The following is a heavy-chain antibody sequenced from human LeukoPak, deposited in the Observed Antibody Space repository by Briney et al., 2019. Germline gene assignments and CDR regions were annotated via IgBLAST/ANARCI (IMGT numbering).Heavy chain of an antibody. V-gene: IGHV1-46*01. CDR2: INPSGGST. J-gene: IGHJ5*02. CDR3: ARVSSTSSGYLNWFDP. Sequence: GASVKVSCKASGYTFTSYYMHWVRQAPGQGLEWMGIINPSGGSTSYAQKFQGRVTMTRDTSTSTVYMELSSLRPEDTAVYHCARVSSTSSGYLNWFDPWGQGTLVTVSS. CDR1: GYTFTSYY. D-gene: IGHD3-22*01.